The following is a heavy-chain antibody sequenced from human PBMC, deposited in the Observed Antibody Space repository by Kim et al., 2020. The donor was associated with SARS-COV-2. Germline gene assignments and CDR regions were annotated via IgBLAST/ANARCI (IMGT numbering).Heavy chain of an antibody. CDR2: IRSKANNYAT. CDR1: GLSLSGSA. CDR3: TRWDIVVVNGMDV. V-gene: IGHV3-73*01. J-gene: IGHJ6*02. D-gene: IGHD2-15*01. Sequence: GGSLSLSCAASGLSLSGSAMHWVRQAPGKGLEWVGRIRSKANNYATEYAASVKGRFSISRDDSKNTAYLQMNCLKTEDTAVYYCTRWDIVVVNGMDVWGQGTTVTVSS.